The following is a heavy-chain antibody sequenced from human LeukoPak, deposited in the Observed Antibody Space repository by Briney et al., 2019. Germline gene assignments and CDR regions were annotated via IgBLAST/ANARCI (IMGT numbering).Heavy chain of an antibody. V-gene: IGHV4-39*01. CDR3: ARHESGSSDPYNWFDP. CDR1: GGSISSSSYY. CDR2: IYYSGST. Sequence: SETLSLTCTVSGGSISSSSYYWGWIRQPPGKGLEWIGSIYYSGSTYYNPSLKSRVTISVDTSKNQFSLKLSSVTAADTAVYYCARHESGSSDPYNWFDPWGQGTLVTVSS. J-gene: IGHJ5*02. D-gene: IGHD6-6*01.